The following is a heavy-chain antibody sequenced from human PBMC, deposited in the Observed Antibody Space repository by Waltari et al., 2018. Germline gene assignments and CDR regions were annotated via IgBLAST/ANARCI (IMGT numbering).Heavy chain of an antibody. V-gene: IGHV3-48*04. D-gene: IGHD5-12*01. Sequence: EVQLVESGGGLVQPGGSLRLSCAASGFTFSDFSMNWVRQAPGKGLECVSYIYSTGSTIYSADSGKGRFTTSRDNAQNSLYLQMNSLRADDTAVYYCARGYRKAFDIWGQGTMVTVSS. CDR3: ARGYRKAFDI. CDR1: GFTFSDFS. J-gene: IGHJ3*02. CDR2: IYSTGSTI.